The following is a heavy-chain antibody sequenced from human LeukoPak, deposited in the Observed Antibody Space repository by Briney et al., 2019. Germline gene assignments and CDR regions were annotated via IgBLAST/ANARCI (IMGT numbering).Heavy chain of an antibody. Sequence: QSGGSLRLSCEARGFIFTNYAMTWVRQAPGKGLEWVSGISGSGGDTYFADSVKGRFTISRDNSKNTVFLQMDSLRAEDTAVYYCAKTTAGYSSGRYPGWPVDYWGQGTLVTVSS. J-gene: IGHJ4*02. V-gene: IGHV3-23*01. CDR1: GFIFTNYA. CDR3: AKTTAGYSSGRYPGWPVDY. D-gene: IGHD6-19*01. CDR2: ISGSGGDT.